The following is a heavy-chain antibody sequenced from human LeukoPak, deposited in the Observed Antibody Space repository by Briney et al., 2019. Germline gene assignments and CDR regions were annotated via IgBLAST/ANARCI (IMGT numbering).Heavy chain of an antibody. CDR2: ISGSGGST. CDR1: GGSFSGYY. CDR3: AKKLSSEFYFDY. Sequence: ETLSLTCAVYGGSFSGYYWSWVRQAPGKGLEWVSAISGSGGSTYYADSVKGRFTISRDNSKNTLYLQMNSLRAEDTAVYYCAKKLSSEFYFDYWGQGTLVTVSS. D-gene: IGHD3-22*01. V-gene: IGHV3-23*01. J-gene: IGHJ4*02.